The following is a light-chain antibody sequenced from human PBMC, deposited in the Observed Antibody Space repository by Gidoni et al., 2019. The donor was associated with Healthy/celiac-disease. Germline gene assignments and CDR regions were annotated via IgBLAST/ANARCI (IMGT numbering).Light chain of an antibody. V-gene: IGKV3-20*01. CDR2: GAS. CDR3: QQYGSL. Sequence: EIVLTQSPGTLSLSPGERVTLSCRASQIISSTYLAWYQQKPGQAPRLLIYGASSRATGIPDRFSGSGSGTDFTLTISRLEPEDFAVYYCQQYGSLFGQGTKVEIK. CDR1: QIISSTY. J-gene: IGKJ1*01.